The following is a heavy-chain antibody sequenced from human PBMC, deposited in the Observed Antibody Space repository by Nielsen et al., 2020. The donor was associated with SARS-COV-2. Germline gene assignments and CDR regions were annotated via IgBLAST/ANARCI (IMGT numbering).Heavy chain of an antibody. Sequence: GESLKISCAASGFTFSDYYMSWIRQVPGKGLEWLSKISDSSSYRNYADSVRGRFTISRDNAKNSLYLQMNSLHQGPIGLPPGTLLQEHLWG. V-gene: IGHV3-11*03. CDR2: ISDSSSYR. CDR3: TLLQEHL. CDR1: GFTFSDYY. J-gene: IGHJ6*01.